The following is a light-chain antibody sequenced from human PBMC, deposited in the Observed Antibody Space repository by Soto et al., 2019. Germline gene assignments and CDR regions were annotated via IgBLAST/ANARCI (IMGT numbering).Light chain of an antibody. CDR1: QSISSW. Sequence: DIPMTQSPSTLSASVGDRVTITCRASQSISSWLAWYQQRPGKAPKLLIYQASNLESGVPSRFSGSGSGTELTLTISSLHPDDFATYYCQQYYTYPWTFGPGTKVEIK. V-gene: IGKV1-5*03. CDR2: QAS. J-gene: IGKJ1*01. CDR3: QQYYTYPWT.